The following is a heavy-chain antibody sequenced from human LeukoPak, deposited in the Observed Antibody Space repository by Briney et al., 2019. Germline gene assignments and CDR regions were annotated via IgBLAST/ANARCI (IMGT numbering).Heavy chain of an antibody. J-gene: IGHJ4*02. CDR3: ARGVYIAAAQYGY. Sequence: PSETLSLTCTVSGGSISSYYWSWIRQPPGKGLEWIGYIYYSGTTIYNPSLKSRVTISVDTSKNQFSLKLSSVTAEDTAVYYCARGVYIAAAQYGYWGQGTLVTVSS. CDR1: GGSISSYY. V-gene: IGHV4-59*01. D-gene: IGHD6-13*01. CDR2: IYYSGTT.